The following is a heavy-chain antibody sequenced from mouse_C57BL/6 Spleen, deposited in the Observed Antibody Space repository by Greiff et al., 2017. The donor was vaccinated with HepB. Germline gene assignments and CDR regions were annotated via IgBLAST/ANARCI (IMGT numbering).Heavy chain of an antibody. D-gene: IGHD2-5*01. CDR1: GYTFTSYD. J-gene: IGHJ4*01. V-gene: IGHV1-85*01. CDR2: IYPRDGST. CDR3: ARSMWYSKDYAMDY. Sequence: VQLQQSGPELVKPGASVKLSCKASGYTFTSYDINWVKQRPGQGLEWIGWIYPRDGSTKYNEKFKGKATLTADTSSSTAYMELHSLTSEDSAVYFCARSMWYSKDYAMDYWGQGTSVTVSS.